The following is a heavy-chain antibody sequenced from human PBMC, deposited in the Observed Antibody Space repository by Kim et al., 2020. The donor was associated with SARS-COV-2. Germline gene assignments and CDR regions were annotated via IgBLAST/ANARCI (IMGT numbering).Heavy chain of an antibody. CDR3: AKDSIFGPYYYDSSGYYYFDY. J-gene: IGHJ4*02. V-gene: IGHV3-23*01. CDR2: ISGSGGST. CDR1: GFTFSSYA. D-gene: IGHD3-22*01. Sequence: GGSLRLSCAASGFTFSSYAMSWVRQAPGKGLEWVSAISGSGGSTYYADSVKGRFTISRDNSKNTLYLQMNSLRAEDTAVYYCAKDSIFGPYYYDSSGYYYFDYWGQGPLVTVSS.